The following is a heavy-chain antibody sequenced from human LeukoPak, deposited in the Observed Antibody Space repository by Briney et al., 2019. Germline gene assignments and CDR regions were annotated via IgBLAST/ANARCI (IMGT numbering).Heavy chain of an antibody. CDR3: ARDRAYYYDSSGYYYFDH. D-gene: IGHD3-22*01. CDR1: GFIFTDYW. V-gene: IGHV3-74*03. Sequence: GGSLRLSCAASGFIFTDYWMHWVRQGPGKELVWVARIRGDGRATTYADSVKGRFTISRDNAMNTVFLQMNSLRDEDTAVYYCARDRAYYYDSSGYYYFDHWGQGTLVTVSS. J-gene: IGHJ4*02. CDR2: IRGDGRAT.